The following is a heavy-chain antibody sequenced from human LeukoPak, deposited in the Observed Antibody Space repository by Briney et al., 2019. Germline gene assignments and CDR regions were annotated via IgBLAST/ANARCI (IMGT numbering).Heavy chain of an antibody. J-gene: IGHJ4*02. D-gene: IGHD3-16*01. Sequence: SEALSLTCTVSSDSISSSSYHWGWIRQPPGKGLEWIGSIYSSGSTYYNPSLKSRVTISVDTSKNQFSLKLSSVTAADTAVYYSAREMGPYVWGSYHDYWGQGTLVTVSS. CDR2: IYSSGST. CDR1: SDSISSSSYH. V-gene: IGHV4-39*07. CDR3: AREMGPYVWGSYHDY.